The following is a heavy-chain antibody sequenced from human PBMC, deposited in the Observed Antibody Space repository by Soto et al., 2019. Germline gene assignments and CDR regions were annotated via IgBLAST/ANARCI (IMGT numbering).Heavy chain of an antibody. V-gene: IGHV1-69*13. D-gene: IGHD3-22*01. CDR3: ARAFTYYYDSSGPY. Sequence: GASVKVSCKASGGTFSSYAISWVRQAPGQGLEWMGGIIPIFGTANYAQKFQGRVTITADESTSTAYMELSSLRSEDTAVYYCARAFTYYYDSSGPYWGQGTLVTVSS. CDR1: GGTFSSYA. J-gene: IGHJ4*02. CDR2: IIPIFGTA.